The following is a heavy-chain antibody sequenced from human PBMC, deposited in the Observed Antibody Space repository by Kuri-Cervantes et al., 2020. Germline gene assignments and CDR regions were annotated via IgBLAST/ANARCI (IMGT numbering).Heavy chain of an antibody. CDR3: ARSEGGYYAGVDY. V-gene: IGHV3-23*01. D-gene: IGHD3-22*01. Sequence: GESLKISCAASGFTFSSYAMSWVRQAPGKGLEWVSAISGSGGSTYYADSVKGRFTISRDNSKNTLYLQMNSLRAEDTAVYYCARSEGGYYAGVDYWGQGTLVTVSS. CDR1: GFTFSSYA. J-gene: IGHJ4*02. CDR2: ISGSGGST.